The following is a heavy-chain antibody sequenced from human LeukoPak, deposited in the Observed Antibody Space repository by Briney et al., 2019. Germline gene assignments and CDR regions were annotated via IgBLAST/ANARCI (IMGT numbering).Heavy chain of an antibody. D-gene: IGHD2-2*01. CDR2: IYPGDSDT. Sequence: LGGSLKISCQGSGYHFSNYWIGWVRQLPGKGLEGMGIIYPGDSDTRYSPSFQGQVTISADKSISTAYLQWSSLKASDTAMFYCARQAACYADVCWFDPWGQGTLVTVSS. J-gene: IGHJ5*02. CDR1: GYHFSNYW. CDR3: ARQAACYADVCWFDP. V-gene: IGHV5-51*01.